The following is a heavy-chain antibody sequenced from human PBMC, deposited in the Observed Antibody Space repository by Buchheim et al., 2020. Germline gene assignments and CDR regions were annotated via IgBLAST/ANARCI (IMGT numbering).Heavy chain of an antibody. CDR3: AKDFGGYDSSGYYKYYFDY. J-gene: IGHJ4*02. D-gene: IGHD3-22*01. Sequence: QVQLVESGGGVVQPGRSLRLSCAASGFTFSSYGMHWVRQAPGKGLEWVAVISYDGSNKYYTDSVKGRFTISRDNSKNMLYLQMNSLRAEDTAVYYCAKDFGGYDSSGYYKYYFDYWGQGTL. CDR2: ISYDGSNK. CDR1: GFTFSSYG. V-gene: IGHV3-30*18.